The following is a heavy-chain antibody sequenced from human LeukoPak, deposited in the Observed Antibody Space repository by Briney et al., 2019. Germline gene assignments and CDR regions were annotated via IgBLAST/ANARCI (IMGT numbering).Heavy chain of an antibody. V-gene: IGHV4-59*01. D-gene: IGHD6-13*01. Sequence: SETLSLTCTVSGGSISSYYWSWIRQPPGKGLEWIGYIYYSGSTNYNPSLKSRVTISVDTSKNQFSLKLSSVTAADTAVYYCARGQQLVPWWYFDLWGRGTLVTVFS. CDR2: IYYSGST. CDR1: GGSISSYY. CDR3: ARGQQLVPWWYFDL. J-gene: IGHJ2*01.